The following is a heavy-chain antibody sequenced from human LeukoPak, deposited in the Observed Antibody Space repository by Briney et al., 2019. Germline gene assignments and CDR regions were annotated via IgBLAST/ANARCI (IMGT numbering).Heavy chain of an antibody. V-gene: IGHV4-4*09. J-gene: IGHJ5*02. CDR3: AMSPPRGAWFDP. D-gene: IGHD4/OR15-4a*01. Sequence: SETLSLTCSVSGGSITSDYWSWIRQSPGKGLEWIGFIYDSGSTIYNPSLKSRVTFSVDTSKNQFSLKLRSVTAADTAIYYCAMSPPRGAWFDPWGQGTLVTVSS. CDR2: IYDSGST. CDR1: GGSITSDY.